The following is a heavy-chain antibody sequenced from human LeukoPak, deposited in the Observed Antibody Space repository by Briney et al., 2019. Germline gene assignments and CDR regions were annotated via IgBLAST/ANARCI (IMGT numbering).Heavy chain of an antibody. Sequence: GGSLRLSCVASGFTLSTDTMTWVRQAPGKALEWVSSVEGSGDTTSYADPVKGRFTISRDNSKNTLYLHMSSLRAEDTATYYCAKGSSGNYYHWGQGTLVTVSS. CDR2: VEGSGDTT. V-gene: IGHV3-23*01. CDR1: GFTLSTDT. CDR3: AKGSSGNYYH. J-gene: IGHJ1*01. D-gene: IGHD3-10*01.